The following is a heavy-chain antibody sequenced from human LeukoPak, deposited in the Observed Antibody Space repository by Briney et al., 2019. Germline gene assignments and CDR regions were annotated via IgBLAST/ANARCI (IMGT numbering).Heavy chain of an antibody. D-gene: IGHD6-13*01. CDR2: ISWDGGST. CDR3: AKGNSIAAAGFFDY. Sequence: GGSLRLSCAASGFTFDDYAMHWVRQAPGKGLEWVSLISWDGGSTYYADSVKGRFTTSRDNSKNSLYLRMNSLRAEDTAFYYCAKGNSIAAAGFFDYWGQGTLVTVSS. J-gene: IGHJ4*02. CDR1: GFTFDDYA. V-gene: IGHV3-43D*03.